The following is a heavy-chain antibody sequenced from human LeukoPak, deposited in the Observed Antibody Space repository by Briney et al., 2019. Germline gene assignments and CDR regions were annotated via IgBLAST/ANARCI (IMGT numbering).Heavy chain of an antibody. CDR2: ISGSSGII. J-gene: IGHJ4*02. Sequence: GGSLRLSCAASGFAFNTYTMNWVRQAPGKGLEWVSYISGSSGIIDYADSVRGRFTISRDNAKNSLYLQMNSLRAEDTAMYYCARDSGWFRFDYWGQGTLVTVSS. V-gene: IGHV3-48*04. CDR3: ARDSGWFRFDY. D-gene: IGHD6-13*01. CDR1: GFAFNTYT.